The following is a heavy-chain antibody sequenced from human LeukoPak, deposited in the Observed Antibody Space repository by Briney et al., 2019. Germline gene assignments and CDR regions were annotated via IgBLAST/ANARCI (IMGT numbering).Heavy chain of an antibody. J-gene: IGHJ3*02. CDR3: ARSPQRDGYNLGAFDI. CDR1: GYTFTGYY. V-gene: IGHV1-2*04. CDR2: INPNSGGT. D-gene: IGHD5-24*01. Sequence: GASVKVSCKASGYTFTGYYMHWVRQAPGQGLEWMGWINPNSGGTNYAQKFQGWVTMTRDTSISTAYMELSRLRSDDTAVYYCARSPQRDGYNLGAFDIWGQGTMVTVSS.